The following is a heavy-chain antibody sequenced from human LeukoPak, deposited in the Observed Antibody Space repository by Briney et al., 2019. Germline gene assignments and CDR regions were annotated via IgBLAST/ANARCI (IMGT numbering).Heavy chain of an antibody. CDR3: ARVGGGNRYDAFDI. D-gene: IGHD4-23*01. CDR1: GGSISSYY. Sequence: PSETLSLTCTVSGGSISSYYWSWIRQPPGKGLEWIGYIYYSGSTNYNPSLKSRVTISVDTSKNQFSLKLSSVTAADTAVYYCARVGGGNRYDAFDIWGQGTMVTVSS. J-gene: IGHJ3*02. CDR2: IYYSGST. V-gene: IGHV4-59*01.